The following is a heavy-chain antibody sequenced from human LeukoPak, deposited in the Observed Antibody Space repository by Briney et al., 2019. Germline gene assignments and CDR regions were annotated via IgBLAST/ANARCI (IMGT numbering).Heavy chain of an antibody. J-gene: IGHJ5*02. D-gene: IGHD1-14*01. Sequence: GGSLRLSCAAYGFTFSNYAMSWVRQAPGKGLEWVSAISDSGGDTYHADSVKGRFTISRDNSKNTLYLQMNSLRAEDTAVYYCAKDRKPGWFDPWGQGTLVTVSS. CDR3: AKDRKPGWFDP. CDR1: GFTFSNYA. CDR2: ISDSGGDT. V-gene: IGHV3-23*01.